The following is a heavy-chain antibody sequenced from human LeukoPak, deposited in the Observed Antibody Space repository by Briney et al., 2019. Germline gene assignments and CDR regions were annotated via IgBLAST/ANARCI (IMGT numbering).Heavy chain of an antibody. Sequence: PGGSLRLSCAASGFTLSNYDMNWVRQAPGKGLGWVSSISTSSRYIYYKDSVRGRFTISRDDAKNSLYLEMNSLRAEDTAVYYCARADCSSSTCYLRRSWFDPWGQGTLVNVSS. V-gene: IGHV3-21*01. CDR3: ARADCSSSTCYLRRSWFDP. CDR1: GFTLSNYD. J-gene: IGHJ5*02. CDR2: ISTSSRYI. D-gene: IGHD2-2*01.